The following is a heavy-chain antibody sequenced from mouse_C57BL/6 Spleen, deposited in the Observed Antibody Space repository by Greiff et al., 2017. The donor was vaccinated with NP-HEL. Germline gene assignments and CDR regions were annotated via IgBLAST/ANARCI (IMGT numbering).Heavy chain of an antibody. V-gene: IGHV1-61*01. CDR1: GYTFTSYW. CDR2: IYPSASET. CDR3: ARSDGYDDGYYAMDY. D-gene: IGHD2-2*01. Sequence: QVQLQQPGAELVRPGSSVKLSCKASGYTFTSYWMDWVKQRPGQGLEWIGNIYPSASETHYNQKFKDKATLTVDKSSSTAYMQLSSLTSEDSAVYYCARSDGYDDGYYAMDYWGQGTSVTVSS. J-gene: IGHJ4*01.